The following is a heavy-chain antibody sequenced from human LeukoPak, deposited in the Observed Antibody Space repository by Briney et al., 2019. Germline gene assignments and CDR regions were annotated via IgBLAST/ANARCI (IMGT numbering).Heavy chain of an antibody. J-gene: IGHJ4*02. CDR3: AREPGETDEGFEY. CDR1: GGSVSSGSYY. Sequence: SETLSLTCTVSGGSVSSGSYYWNWIRQPPGKGLEWIGHIYYSGSTDYNPSLKSRVTISADTSKNQFSLEMTSVTAADTAVYYCAREPGETDEGFEYWGQGTLVTVSS. V-gene: IGHV4-61*01. CDR2: IYYSGST. D-gene: IGHD1-14*01.